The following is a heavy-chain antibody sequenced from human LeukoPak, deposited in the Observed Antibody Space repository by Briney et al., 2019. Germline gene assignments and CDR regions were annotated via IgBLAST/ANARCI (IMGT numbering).Heavy chain of an antibody. J-gene: IGHJ4*02. CDR1: GGSISSGSYY. CDR2: IYTSGST. Sequence: SQTLSLTCTVSGGSISSGSYYWSWIRQPAGKGLEWIGRIYTSGSTNYNPSLESRVTISVDTSKNQFSLKLSSVTAADTAVYYCARSDRYSGSYYWGQGTLVTVSS. V-gene: IGHV4-61*02. D-gene: IGHD1-26*01. CDR3: ARSDRYSGSYY.